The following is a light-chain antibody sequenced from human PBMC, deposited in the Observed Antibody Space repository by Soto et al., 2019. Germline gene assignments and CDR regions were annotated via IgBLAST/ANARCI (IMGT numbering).Light chain of an antibody. CDR3: QHYDHLPPYS. Sequence: DIQVTKAPSSLSASIGDRVTITCQASQDISVYLNWYQQKPGKAPRLLIYDASTLQSVVPSRFSGSGSGTYFTFTIASLQPEDVATYFCQHYDHLPPYSFVQGTKLEIK. CDR2: DAS. J-gene: IGKJ2*01. V-gene: IGKV1-33*01. CDR1: QDISVY.